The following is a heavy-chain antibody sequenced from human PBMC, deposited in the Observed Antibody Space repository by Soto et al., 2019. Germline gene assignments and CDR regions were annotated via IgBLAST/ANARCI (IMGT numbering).Heavy chain of an antibody. J-gene: IGHJ3*02. CDR1: GFTFSSYA. CDR2: ISYDGSNK. CDR3: AGKKAVAGRPPPAFDI. V-gene: IGHV3-30-3*01. D-gene: IGHD6-19*01. Sequence: GGSLRLSCAASGFTFSSYAMHWVRQAPGKGLEWVAVISYDGSNKYYADSVKGRFTISRDNSKNTLYLQMNSLRAEDTAVYYCAGKKAVAGRPPPAFDIWGQGTMVTVSS.